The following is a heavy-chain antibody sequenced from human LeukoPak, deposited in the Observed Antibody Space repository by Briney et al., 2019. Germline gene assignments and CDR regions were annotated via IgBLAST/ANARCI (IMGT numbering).Heavy chain of an antibody. J-gene: IGHJ4*02. CDR2: ISSNGGST. D-gene: IGHD3-3*01. CDR1: GFTFSSYA. V-gene: IGHV3-64*01. CDR3: ARTSDFWSGYYTGSLDY. Sequence: PGGSLRLSCAASGFTFSSYAMHWVRQAPGKGLEYVSVISSNGGSTYYANSVKGRFTISRDNSKNTLYLQMGSLRAEDMAVYYCARTSDFWSGYYTGSLDYWGQGTLVTVSS.